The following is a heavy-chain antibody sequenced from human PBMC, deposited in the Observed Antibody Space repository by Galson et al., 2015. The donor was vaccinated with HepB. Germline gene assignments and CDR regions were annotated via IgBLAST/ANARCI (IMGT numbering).Heavy chain of an antibody. J-gene: IGHJ4*02. CDR3: ARDRDYRFDY. CDR1: GYTFTSNG. V-gene: IGHV1-18*04. Sequence: SVKVSCKASGYTFTSNGIRWVRQTPGKGPEWLGWIRTYGGNKNYAQKIQGRITLTRDTSTSIAYVELRSLRSDDTAVYYCARDRDYRFDYWGQGTLVTVSS. D-gene: IGHD4/OR15-4a*01. CDR2: IRTYGGNK.